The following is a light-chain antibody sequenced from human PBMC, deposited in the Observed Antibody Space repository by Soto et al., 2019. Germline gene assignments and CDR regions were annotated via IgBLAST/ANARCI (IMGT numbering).Light chain of an antibody. Sequence: EIVLAQSPGTLSLSPGERATLSCRASQTVTNSHVAWYQQQLGQAPRLLIYGASIRATGIPDRFSGSGSGTDFTLTISGLEPEDSAVFYCQQYANSPTFGQGTKVDIK. CDR3: QQYANSPT. J-gene: IGKJ1*01. CDR1: QTVTNSH. CDR2: GAS. V-gene: IGKV3-20*01.